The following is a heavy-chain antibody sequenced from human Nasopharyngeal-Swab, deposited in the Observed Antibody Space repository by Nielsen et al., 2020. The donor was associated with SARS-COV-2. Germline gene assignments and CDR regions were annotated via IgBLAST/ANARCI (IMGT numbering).Heavy chain of an antibody. Sequence: WIRQPPGQGLEWVSSISSSSSYIYYADSVKGRFTISRDNAKNSLYLQMNSLRAEDTAVYYCARFLDKVDYTYGMDVWGQGTTVTVSS. V-gene: IGHV3-21*01. J-gene: IGHJ6*02. CDR2: ISSSSSYI. CDR3: ARFLDKVDYTYGMDV. D-gene: IGHD4-11*01.